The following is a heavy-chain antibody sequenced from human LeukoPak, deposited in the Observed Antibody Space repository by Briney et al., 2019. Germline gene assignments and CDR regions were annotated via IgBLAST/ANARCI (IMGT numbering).Heavy chain of an antibody. J-gene: IGHJ4*02. CDR3: ARGSRGDNWNYFDY. CDR1: GGSFSGYY. D-gene: IGHD1-20*01. CDR2: INHSGST. V-gene: IGHV4-34*01. Sequence: SETLSLTCAVYGGSFSGYYWSWIRQPPGKGLEWIGEINHSGSTNYNPSLKSRVTISVDTSKNQFSLKLSSVTAADTAVYYCARGSRGDNWNYFDYWGQGTLVTVSS.